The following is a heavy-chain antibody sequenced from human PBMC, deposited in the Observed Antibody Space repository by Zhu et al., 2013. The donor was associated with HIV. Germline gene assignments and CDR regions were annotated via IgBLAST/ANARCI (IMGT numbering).Heavy chain of an antibody. Sequence: QVQLVQSGAEVKKPGASVKVSCKASGYTFTDYYMHWVRQAPGQGLEWMGWINPNSGGTNYAQNFQGRVTMTRDTSISTAYMELSSLRSEDTAVYYCARGRITMIRGIRSWGVFDPWGQGTLVTVSX. CDR1: GYTFTDYY. CDR3: ARGRITMIRGIRSWGVFDP. J-gene: IGHJ5*02. D-gene: IGHD3-10*01. V-gene: IGHV1-2*02. CDR2: INPNSGGT.